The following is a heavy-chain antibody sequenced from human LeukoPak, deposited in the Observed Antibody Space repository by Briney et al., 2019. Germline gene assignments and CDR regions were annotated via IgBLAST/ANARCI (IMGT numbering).Heavy chain of an antibody. CDR2: ISYDGSNK. V-gene: IGHV3-30*03. D-gene: IGHD6-19*01. CDR3: ARGRRGYSSGWYLSYYYYGMDV. Sequence: GGSLRLSCAASGFPFSDYSLNWVRQAPGKGLEWVAVISYDGSNKYYADSVKGRFTISRDNSKNTLYLQMNSLRAEDTAVYYCARGRRGYSSGWYLSYYYYGMDVWGQGTTVTVSS. CDR1: GFPFSDYS. J-gene: IGHJ6*02.